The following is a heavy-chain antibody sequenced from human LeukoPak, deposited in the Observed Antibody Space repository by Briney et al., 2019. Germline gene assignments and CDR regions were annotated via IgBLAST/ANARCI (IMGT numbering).Heavy chain of an antibody. CDR3: ARSKSVTYGFDY. CDR1: GDSFKNYA. D-gene: IGHD4-17*01. CDR2: ILTVFGTT. J-gene: IGHJ4*02. Sequence: SVKVSCKAYGDSFKNYAVSWVRQAPGQGFEWMGGILTVFGTTNYEQKFQDRLTITTDESTTTAYMELNSLTSDDTAVYYCARSKSVTYGFDYWGQGTLVIVSS. V-gene: IGHV1-69*05.